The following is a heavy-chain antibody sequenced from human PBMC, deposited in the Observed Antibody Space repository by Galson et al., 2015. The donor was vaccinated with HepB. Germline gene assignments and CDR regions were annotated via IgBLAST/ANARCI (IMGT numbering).Heavy chain of an antibody. D-gene: IGHD3-3*01. V-gene: IGHV1-69*13. J-gene: IGHJ4*02. CDR1: GVTFSSYA. CDR3: TRPLSGEPNAQYFLY. Sequence: SVKVSCKASGVTFSSYAISWVRQTPGQGLEWMGGIIPLFGRANYAQKFQGRVTITADESTSTAYLELRSLRSEDTAVYYCTRPLSGEPNAQYFLYWGQGTLVTVSS. CDR2: IIPLFGRA.